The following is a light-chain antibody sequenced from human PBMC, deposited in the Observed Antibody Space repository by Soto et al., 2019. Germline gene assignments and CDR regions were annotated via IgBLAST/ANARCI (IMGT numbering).Light chain of an antibody. CDR1: SSDVGIYNY. CDR3: CSYTTISTYV. Sequence: QSALTQPASVSGSAGQSIAISCTGSSSDVGIYNYVSWYQQHPGKVPKLIIYEVTSRPSGVSDRFSGSKSGNTASLTISGLLAEDEADYYCCSYTTISTYVFGTGTKLTVL. J-gene: IGLJ1*01. CDR2: EVT. V-gene: IGLV2-14*01.